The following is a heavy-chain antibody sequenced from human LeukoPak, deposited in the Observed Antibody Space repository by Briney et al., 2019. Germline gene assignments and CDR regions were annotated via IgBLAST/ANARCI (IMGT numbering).Heavy chain of an antibody. CDR1: GGSINSDSYQ. CDR2: SYTSGST. CDR3: AGGRGGTYYWYDP. D-gene: IGHD1-26*01. V-gene: IGHV4-61*02. Sequence: PSQTLSLTCTVSGGSINSDSYQWRWIRQPAGKGMEWIGRSYTSGSTNYNPSLKNRATISVDTSKNQYSLKLTSVTAADTAVYYCAGGRGGTYYWYDPWGQGTLVTVSS. J-gene: IGHJ5*02.